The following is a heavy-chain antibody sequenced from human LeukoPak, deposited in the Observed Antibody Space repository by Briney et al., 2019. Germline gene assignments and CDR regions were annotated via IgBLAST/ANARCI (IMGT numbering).Heavy chain of an antibody. CDR2: ISSSSTYT. CDR3: AKSGGALDY. V-gene: IGHV3-11*03. Sequence: GGSLRLSCAVSGFSFSDSYMSWIRQAPGKGLEWLSYISSSSTYTNYADSVKGRFTISRDDAKNSLYLQMNSLRAEDTAVYYCAKSGGALDYWGQGTLVTVSS. J-gene: IGHJ4*02. CDR1: GFSFSDSY. D-gene: IGHD3-16*01.